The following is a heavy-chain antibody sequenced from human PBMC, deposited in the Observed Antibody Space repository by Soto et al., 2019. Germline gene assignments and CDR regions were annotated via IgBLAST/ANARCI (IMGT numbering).Heavy chain of an antibody. V-gene: IGHV1-2*02. CDR3: ARDYTAGIAASYYFDY. CDR2: INPNSGGT. CDR1: GYTFTGYY. D-gene: IGHD6-25*01. Sequence: ASVKFSCKASGYTFTGYYMHWVRQAPGQGLEWMGWINPNSGGTNYAQKFQGRVTMTRDTSISTAYMELSRLRSDDTAVYYCARDYTAGIAASYYFDYWGQGTLVTVSS. J-gene: IGHJ4*02.